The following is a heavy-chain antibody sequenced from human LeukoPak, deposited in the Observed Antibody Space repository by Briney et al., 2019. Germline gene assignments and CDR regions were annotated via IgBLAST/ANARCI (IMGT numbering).Heavy chain of an antibody. CDR3: ARGRRTYCGGDCESCDY. CDR2: ISAYNGNT. J-gene: IGHJ4*02. D-gene: IGHD2-21*02. V-gene: IGHV1-18*01. Sequence: ASVKVSCKASGYTFRSYGITWVRQAPGQGLEWMGWISAYNGNTNFAQKFQGRLTMTTDTSTSTAYMELRRLRSDDTAVYYCARGRRTYCGGDCESCDYWSQGTLVTVSS. CDR1: GYTFRSYG.